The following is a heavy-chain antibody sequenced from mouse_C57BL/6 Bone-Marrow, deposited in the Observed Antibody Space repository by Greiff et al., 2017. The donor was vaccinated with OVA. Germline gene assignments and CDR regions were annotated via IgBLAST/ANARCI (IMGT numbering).Heavy chain of an antibody. CDR2: IDPSDSYP. V-gene: IGHV1-69*01. CDR1: GYTFTSSW. Sequence: VQLQQPGAELVMPGASVKLSCKASGYTFTSSWMHWVKQRPGQGLEWIGEIDPSDSYPNYKQKFKGKSTLTVDKSSSTAYMQLSSLTSEDSAVYYCAADSYGSGGGFDDWGQGTTLTVAS. J-gene: IGHJ2*01. D-gene: IGHD1-1*01. CDR3: AADSYGSGGGFDD.